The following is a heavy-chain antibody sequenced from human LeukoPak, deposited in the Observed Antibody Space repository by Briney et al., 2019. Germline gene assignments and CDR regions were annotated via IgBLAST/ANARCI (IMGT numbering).Heavy chain of an antibody. CDR3: ARLVAAGGSGSFDP. J-gene: IGHJ5*02. CDR1: GYTFTTYA. D-gene: IGHD6-13*01. CDR2: INTYTGNP. V-gene: IGHV7-4-1*01. Sequence: ASVKVSCEASGYTFTTYAMNWVRQAPGQGLEWMGWINTYTGNPTYAQDFTGRFVFSLDTSVSTAYLQIYSLKAEDTAVYYCARLVAAGGSGSFDPWGQGTLVTVSS.